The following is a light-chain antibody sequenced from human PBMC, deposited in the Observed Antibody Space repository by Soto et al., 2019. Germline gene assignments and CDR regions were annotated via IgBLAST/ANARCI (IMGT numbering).Light chain of an antibody. CDR3: QQYGSSPWT. V-gene: IGKV3-20*01. Sequence: EIVLTQSPGTLSLSPGERATLSCRASQSVSSSFVAWFQQKAGQAPRLLIYGTSSRATGIPDRFSGSGSGTDVTLTINRLEPEDFAMYFFQQYGSSPWTFGQGTKVEIK. J-gene: IGKJ1*01. CDR2: GTS. CDR1: QSVSSSF.